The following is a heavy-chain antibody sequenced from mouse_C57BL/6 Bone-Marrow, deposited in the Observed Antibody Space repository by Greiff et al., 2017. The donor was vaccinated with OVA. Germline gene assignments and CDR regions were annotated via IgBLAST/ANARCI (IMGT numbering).Heavy chain of an antibody. CDR3: ASYDGYLLWDY. V-gene: IGHV14-2*01. D-gene: IGHD2-3*01. CDR2: IDPEDGET. Sequence: EVKLVESGAELVKPGASVKLSCTASGFNITDYYMHWVKQRTEQGLEWIGRIDPEDGETKYAPKFQGKATITADTSSNTAYLQLSSLTSEDTAVYYCASYDGYLLWDYWGQGTTLTVSS. CDR1: GFNITDYY. J-gene: IGHJ2*01.